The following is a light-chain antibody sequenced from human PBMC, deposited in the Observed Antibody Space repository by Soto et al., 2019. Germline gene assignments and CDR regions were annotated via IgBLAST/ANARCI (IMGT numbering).Light chain of an antibody. J-gene: IGKJ5*01. CDR3: MQALQSLT. Sequence: EIVMTQSPLTLPVTPGEPASISCRSSQSLLYNNTYNYLGWYVQKPGQSPQHLNYFGSNRAPGVPDRCSGSGSGTDFTLKINRVEAEDVGTSYCMQALQSLTVGQGTRLEIQ. V-gene: IGKV2-28*01. CDR1: QSLLYNNTYNY. CDR2: FGS.